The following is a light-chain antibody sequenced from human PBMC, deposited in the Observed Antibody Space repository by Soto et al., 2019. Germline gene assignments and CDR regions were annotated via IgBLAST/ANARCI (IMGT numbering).Light chain of an antibody. CDR2: GVS. CDR1: QSVAGN. Sequence: EIVMTQSPATLSVSPGETATLSCRASQSVAGNLAWYQQKPGQPPRLLIYGVSTRATGVPARFSGSGSGTEFTLTISGLQSEDVAVYYCQQYYSTPNTFGQGTRLEIK. CDR3: QQYYSTPNT. J-gene: IGKJ5*01. V-gene: IGKV3-15*01.